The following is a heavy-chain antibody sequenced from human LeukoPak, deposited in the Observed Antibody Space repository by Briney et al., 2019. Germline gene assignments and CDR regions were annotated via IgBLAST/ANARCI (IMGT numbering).Heavy chain of an antibody. CDR1: GESFSGYY. V-gene: IGHV4-34*01. J-gene: IGHJ4*02. D-gene: IGHD1-26*01. Sequence: SETLSLTCAVYGESFSGYYWSWIRQPPGKGLEWIGEINHSGSTNYNPSLKSRITISVDMSKNQFFLKLSSVTAADTAVYYCARGRWEIADYWGQGTLVTVSS. CDR2: INHSGST. CDR3: ARGRWEIADY.